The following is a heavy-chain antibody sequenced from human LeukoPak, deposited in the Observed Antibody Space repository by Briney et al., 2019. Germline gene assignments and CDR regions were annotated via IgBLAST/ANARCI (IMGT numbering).Heavy chain of an antibody. Sequence: SETLSLTCTVSGGSISSYYWSWIRQPAGKGLEWIGRIYTSGSTNYNPSLKSRVTISVDTSKNQFSLKLSSVTAADTAVYYCARGGWDTAMAHGFDYWGQGTLVTVSS. J-gene: IGHJ4*02. CDR3: ARGGWDTAMAHGFDY. D-gene: IGHD5-18*01. V-gene: IGHV4-4*07. CDR2: IYTSGST. CDR1: GGSISSYY.